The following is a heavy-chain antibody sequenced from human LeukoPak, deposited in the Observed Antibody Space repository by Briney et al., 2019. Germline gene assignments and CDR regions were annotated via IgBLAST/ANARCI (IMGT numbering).Heavy chain of an antibody. J-gene: IGHJ4*02. V-gene: IGHV1-18*01. Sequence: GASVKVSCKASGYTFTSYGISWVRQAPGQGLEWMGWISAYNGNTNYAQKLQGRVTMTTDTSTSTAYMELRSLRSDDTAVYYCARLYSGSYWVFIDYWGQGTLVTVSS. D-gene: IGHD1-26*01. CDR3: ARLYSGSYWVFIDY. CDR1: GYTFTSYG. CDR2: ISAYNGNT.